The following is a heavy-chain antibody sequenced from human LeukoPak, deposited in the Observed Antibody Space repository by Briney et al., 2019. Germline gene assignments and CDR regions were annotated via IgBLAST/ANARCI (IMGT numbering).Heavy chain of an antibody. CDR2: IYYSGST. Sequence: SETLSLTCTVSGGSISSSSYYWGWIRQPPGKGLEWIGSIYYSGSTYYNPSLKSRVTISVDTSKNQFSLKLSSVTAADTAVYYCARISYDYVWGRYRYGNWFDPWGQGTLVTVSS. CDR3: ARISYDYVWGRYRYGNWFDP. V-gene: IGHV4-39*01. J-gene: IGHJ5*02. D-gene: IGHD3-16*02. CDR1: GGSISSSSYY.